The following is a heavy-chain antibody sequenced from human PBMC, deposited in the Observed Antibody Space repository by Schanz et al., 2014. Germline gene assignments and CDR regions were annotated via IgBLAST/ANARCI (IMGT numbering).Heavy chain of an antibody. V-gene: IGHV3-33*03. J-gene: IGHJ4*02. CDR2: IWYDGSNK. CDR1: GFRLSTYG. Sequence: QVQLVESGGGVVQPGGSLSLSCAASGFRLSTYGMHWVRQAPGKGLEWVAVIWYDGSNKYYADSVRGRFTISRDKSTNTLYLQMKSLRDEDTAVYYCAKDGYDISGNYENYWGQGTLVTVSS. CDR3: AKDGYDISGNYENY. D-gene: IGHD3-22*01.